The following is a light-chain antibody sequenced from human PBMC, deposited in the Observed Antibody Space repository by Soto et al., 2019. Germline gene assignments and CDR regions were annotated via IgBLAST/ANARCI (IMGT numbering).Light chain of an antibody. V-gene: IGKV3-15*01. CDR3: QQYNNWPSWT. J-gene: IGKJ1*01. CDR1: QSISFN. CDR2: IAS. Sequence: EIVLTQSPAALSVTPGERVTLSCRASQSISFNLAWYQQKPGQAPRLLINIASARAAGIPARFSGSGSGTEFTLTISSLQSEDSAIYYCQQYNNWPSWTFGQGTKVDIK.